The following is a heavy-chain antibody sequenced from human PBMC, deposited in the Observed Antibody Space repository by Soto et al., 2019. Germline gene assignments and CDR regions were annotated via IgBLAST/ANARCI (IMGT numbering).Heavy chain of an antibody. D-gene: IGHD5-12*01. Sequence: PWGSLRLSCVASGFTFSSYAMHWVRQAPGKGLEYVSAISSNGGSTYYADSVKGRFTISRDNSKNTLYLQMSSLRAEDTAVYYCVKSAGIVATILGLGPWGQGTLVTAPQ. V-gene: IGHV3-64D*06. CDR1: GFTFSSYA. J-gene: IGHJ5*02. CDR2: ISSNGGST. CDR3: VKSAGIVATILGLGP.